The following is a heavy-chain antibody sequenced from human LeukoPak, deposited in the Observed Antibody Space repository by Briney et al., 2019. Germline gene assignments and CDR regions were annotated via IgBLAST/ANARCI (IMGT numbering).Heavy chain of an antibody. CDR2: INHSGST. Sequence: PPETLSLTCAVYGGSFSGYYWSWIRQPPGKGLEWIGEINHSGSTNYNPSLKSRVTISVDTSKNQFSLKLSSVTAADTAVYYCARSYDFWSGYYRRLSDYFDYWGQGTLVTVSS. D-gene: IGHD3-3*01. J-gene: IGHJ4*02. V-gene: IGHV4-34*01. CDR3: ARSYDFWSGYYRRLSDYFDY. CDR1: GGSFSGYY.